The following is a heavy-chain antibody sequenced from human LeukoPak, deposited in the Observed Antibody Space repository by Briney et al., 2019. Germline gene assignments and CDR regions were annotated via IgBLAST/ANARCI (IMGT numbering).Heavy chain of an antibody. CDR2: INPNSGGT. J-gene: IGHJ5*02. CDR1: GYTFSGYH. D-gene: IGHD3-10*01. CDR3: ARGDKKENQSGPSGYFDP. Sequence: SVKVSCKASGYTFSGYHIHWVRQAPGQGLEWMGWINPNSGGTNFAPKFHGRVSMTRDTSISTAYMELTSLRSDDTAVYYCARGDKKENQSGPSGYFDPWGQGTLVTVSS. V-gene: IGHV1-2*02.